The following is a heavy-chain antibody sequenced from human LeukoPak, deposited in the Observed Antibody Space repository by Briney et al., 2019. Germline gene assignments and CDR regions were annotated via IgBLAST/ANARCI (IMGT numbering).Heavy chain of an antibody. CDR3: AREYCSGGSCYGDDAFDI. CDR1: GGTFSSYA. CDR2: IIPIFGTA. V-gene: IGHV1-69*13. Sequence: SVKVSCKAAGGTFSSYAISWVRQAPGQGLEWMGGIIPIFGTANYAQKFQGRVTITADESTSTAYMELSSLRSEDTAVYYCAREYCSGGSCYGDDAFDIWGQGTMVTVSS. J-gene: IGHJ3*02. D-gene: IGHD2-15*01.